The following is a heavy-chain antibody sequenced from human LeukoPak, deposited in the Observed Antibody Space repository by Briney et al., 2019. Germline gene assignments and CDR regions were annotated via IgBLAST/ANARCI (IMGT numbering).Heavy chain of an antibody. Sequence: GGSLRLSCAASGFTFSSYWMSWVRQAPGKGLEWVANIKQDGSGKYYVDSVKGRFTISRDNAKNSLYLQMNSLRAEDTAVYYCVYSNYGDYYYYMDVWGKGTTVTVSS. CDR3: VYSNYGDYYYYMDV. J-gene: IGHJ6*03. CDR2: IKQDGSGK. V-gene: IGHV3-7*01. D-gene: IGHD4-11*01. CDR1: GFTFSSYW.